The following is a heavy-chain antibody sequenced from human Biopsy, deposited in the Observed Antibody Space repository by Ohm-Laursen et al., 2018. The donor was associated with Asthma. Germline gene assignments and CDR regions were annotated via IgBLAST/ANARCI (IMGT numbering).Heavy chain of an antibody. CDR3: ARRITIFGVVQKDHGMDA. D-gene: IGHD3-3*01. Sequence: SETLSLTCAVSGGCMTPTSHYWDWIRQAPGKGLEWIGYISYGGKTSYNPSLKNRVTISRDTSKNQFSLRLTSVTAADTAVYFCARRITIFGVVQKDHGMDAWGQGTTVIVSS. CDR1: GGCMTPTSHY. CDR2: ISYGGKT. J-gene: IGHJ6*02. V-gene: IGHV4-39*01.